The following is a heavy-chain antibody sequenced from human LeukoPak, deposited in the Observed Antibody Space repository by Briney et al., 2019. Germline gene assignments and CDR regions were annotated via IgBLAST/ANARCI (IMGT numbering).Heavy chain of an antibody. CDR3: ARNNGMDV. CDR2: VNRDGSET. V-gene: IGHV3-7*03. J-gene: IGHJ6*02. Sequence: HPGGSLRLSCAASGFALSSHWMTWVRQVPGRGPEWVANVNRDGSETYYLDSVKGRFTISKDNAKNSLYLQMNSPRAEDTALYHCARNNGMDVWGQGTTVIVSS. CDR1: GFALSSHW.